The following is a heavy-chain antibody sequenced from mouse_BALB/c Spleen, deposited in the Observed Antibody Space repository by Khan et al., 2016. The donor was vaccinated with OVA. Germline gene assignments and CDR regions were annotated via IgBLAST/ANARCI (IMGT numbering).Heavy chain of an antibody. D-gene: IGHD2-4*01. CDR2: IWSGGST. V-gene: IGHV2-2*02. Sequence: QVQLKQSGPGLVQPSQSLSITCTVSGFSLTNYGVHWVRQSPGKGLEWLGLIWSGGSTDYNAAFISRLSISKDNSKSQVFFKMNSLQANDTAIYYCTRNYDYDKGLTYWGQGTLVTVSA. CDR3: TRNYDYDKGLTY. CDR1: GFSLTNYG. J-gene: IGHJ3*01.